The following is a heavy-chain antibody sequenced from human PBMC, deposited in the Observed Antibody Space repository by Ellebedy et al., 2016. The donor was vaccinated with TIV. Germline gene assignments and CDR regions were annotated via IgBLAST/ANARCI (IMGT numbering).Heavy chain of an antibody. CDR1: GGTISSTNYY. CDR3: ASSPSGYEIPY. D-gene: IGHD5-12*01. CDR2: IYHSGST. J-gene: IGHJ4*02. V-gene: IGHV4-39*07. Sequence: LETLSLTXNVSGGTISSTNYYWGWIRQSPEKGLEWIGSIYHSGSTYYNPSLKSRLTISLDTTKNQFSLRLDSVTAADTAVYYCASSPSGYEIPYWGQGTLVTVPS.